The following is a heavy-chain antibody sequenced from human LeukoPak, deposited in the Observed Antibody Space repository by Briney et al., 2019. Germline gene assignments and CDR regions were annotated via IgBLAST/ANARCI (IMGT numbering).Heavy chain of an antibody. CDR2: ISPSDGNT. J-gene: IGHJ4*02. D-gene: IGHD4-17*01. CDR3: AKDSSVPYGITD. Sequence: PGGSLRLSCAASGFTFSKYAMSWVRQAPGKGLEWVSAISPSDGNTFYVDSVKGRFTISRDNSKNTLSLQMNSLRAEDTALYYCAKDSSVPYGITDWGQGTLVTVSS. CDR1: GFTFSKYA. V-gene: IGHV3-23*01.